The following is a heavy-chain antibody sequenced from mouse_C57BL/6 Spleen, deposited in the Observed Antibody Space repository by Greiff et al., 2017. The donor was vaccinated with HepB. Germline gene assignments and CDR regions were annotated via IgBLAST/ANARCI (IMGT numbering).Heavy chain of an antibody. V-gene: IGHV1-52*01. Sequence: VKLQQPGAELVRPGSSVKLSCKASGYTFTSYWMHWVKQRPIQGLEWIGNIDPSDSETHYNQKFKDKATLTVDKSSSTAYMQHSSLTSEDSAVYYCARGNYYGSSSFDYWGQGTTLTVSS. CDR2: IDPSDSET. CDR1: GYTFTSYW. D-gene: IGHD1-1*01. CDR3: ARGNYYGSSSFDY. J-gene: IGHJ2*01.